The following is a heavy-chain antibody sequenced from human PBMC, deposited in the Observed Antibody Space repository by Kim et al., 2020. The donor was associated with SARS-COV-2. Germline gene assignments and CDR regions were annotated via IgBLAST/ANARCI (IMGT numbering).Heavy chain of an antibody. Sequence: SVKSRITINPDTSKNQFSLQLNSVTPEDTAVYYCAREAGSYDSSGYYFDYWGQGTLVTVSS. CDR3: AREAGSYDSSGYYFDY. J-gene: IGHJ4*02. D-gene: IGHD3-22*01. V-gene: IGHV6-1*01.